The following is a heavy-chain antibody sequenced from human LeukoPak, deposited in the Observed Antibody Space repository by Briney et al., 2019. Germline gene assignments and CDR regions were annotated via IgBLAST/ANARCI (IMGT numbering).Heavy chain of an antibody. CDR3: ARGVSGYYRTFDY. CDR1: GGSFSGYY. Sequence: SETLSLTCAVYGGSFSGYYWSWIRQPPGKGLEWIGEINHSGSTNYNPSLKSRVTISVDTSKNQFSLKLSSVTAADTAVYYCARGVSGYYRTFDYWGQGTLVTVSS. V-gene: IGHV4-34*01. J-gene: IGHJ4*02. CDR2: INHSGST. D-gene: IGHD3-22*01.